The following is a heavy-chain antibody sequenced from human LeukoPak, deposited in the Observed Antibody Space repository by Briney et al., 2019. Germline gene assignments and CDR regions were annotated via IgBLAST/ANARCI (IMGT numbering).Heavy chain of an antibody. Sequence: ASVTVSCKVSGKTLSDLSIHWLRQPPGKGLEWLGGSDPEDGERIYAQMFQGRVTMTEGTSIDTAYMELSSLRSEDTAVYYCVTGFTTMAVDYFDYWGQGTLVTVSP. CDR2: SDPEDGER. V-gene: IGHV1-24*01. CDR3: VTGFTTMAVDYFDY. CDR1: GKTLSDLS. D-gene: IGHD5-18*01. J-gene: IGHJ4*02.